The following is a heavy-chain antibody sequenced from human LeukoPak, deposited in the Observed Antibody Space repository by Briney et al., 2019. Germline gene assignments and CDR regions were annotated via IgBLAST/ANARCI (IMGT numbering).Heavy chain of an antibody. Sequence: PSETLSLTCTVSGGSISSSSYYWGWIRQPPGKGLEWIGSIYYRGSTYYNPSLKSRVTISVDTSKNQFSLKLSSVTAADTAVYYCARVPDYGDYVDWFDPWGQGTLVTVSS. J-gene: IGHJ5*02. CDR3: ARVPDYGDYVDWFDP. V-gene: IGHV4-39*07. CDR2: IYYRGST. CDR1: GGSISSSSYY. D-gene: IGHD4-17*01.